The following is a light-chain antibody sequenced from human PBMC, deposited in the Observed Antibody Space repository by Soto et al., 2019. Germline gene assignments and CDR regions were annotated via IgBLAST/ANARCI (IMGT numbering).Light chain of an antibody. CDR3: QQYSTYPYI. CDR2: KAS. Sequence: DIQMTQSPSKLSESVGDRFTITGRASQSINRWLAWYQQKPGQAPKLLIYKASSLESGVPSRFRGGGTGTEFSLSISSLQPDDFATYYCQQYSTYPYIFGQGTKVDIK. J-gene: IGKJ2*01. CDR1: QSINRW. V-gene: IGKV1-5*03.